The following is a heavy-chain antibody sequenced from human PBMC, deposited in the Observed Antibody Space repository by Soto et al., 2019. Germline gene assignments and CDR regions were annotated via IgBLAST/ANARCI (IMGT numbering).Heavy chain of an antibody. D-gene: IGHD2-8*01. CDR1: GGSISSGGYS. Sequence: SETLSLTCVVSGGSISSGGYSWSWIRQPPGKGLEWIGYIYHSGITYYNPSLKSRVTISVDRSKNQFSLKLNAVTAADTAVYYCATIMVYGWYFDYSGQGTLVTVSS. CDR3: ATIMVYGWYFDY. CDR2: IYHSGIT. J-gene: IGHJ4*02. V-gene: IGHV4-30-2*01.